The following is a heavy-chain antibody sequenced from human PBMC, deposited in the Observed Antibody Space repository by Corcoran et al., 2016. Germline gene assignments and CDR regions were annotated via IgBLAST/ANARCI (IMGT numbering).Heavy chain of an antibody. D-gene: IGHD6-13*01. V-gene: IGHV1-18*01. Sequence: QVQLVQSGAEVKKPGASVKVSCKASGYTFTSYGISWVRQAPGQGLEWMGWISAYNGNTNYAQKLQGRVTMTTDTSTSTAYMELRSLRSDDTAVYYCAGESDATRAIAAAGASDYWGQGTLVTVSS. CDR1: GYTFTSYG. CDR2: ISAYNGNT. CDR3: AGESDATRAIAAAGASDY. J-gene: IGHJ4*02.